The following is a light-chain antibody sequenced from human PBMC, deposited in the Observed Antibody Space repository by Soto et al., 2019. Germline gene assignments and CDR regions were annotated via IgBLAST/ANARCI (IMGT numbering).Light chain of an antibody. CDR1: QKINRW. V-gene: IGKV1-5*01. CDR3: QQYSRHWT. CDR2: DAS. Sequence: DIQMTQSPSTLSASVGDRVTITCRASQKINRWLAWYQQKPGKAPILLIYDASSLQSGAPSRFSGSGSGTEFTLTIRSLQPDDFATYYCQQYSRHWTFGQGTKGEI. J-gene: IGKJ1*01.